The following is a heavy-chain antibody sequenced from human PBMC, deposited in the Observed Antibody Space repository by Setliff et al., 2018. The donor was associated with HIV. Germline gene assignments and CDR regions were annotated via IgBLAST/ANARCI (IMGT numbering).Heavy chain of an antibody. CDR3: ARECRDGYNCYALDI. V-gene: IGHV4-61*02. CDR1: GGSISSSSYY. D-gene: IGHD5-12*01. CDR2: IYTSGST. Sequence: SETLSLTCTVSGGSISSSSYYWSWIRQPAGKGLEWIGRIYTSGSTNYNPSLKSRVTMSVDTSKNQFSLKLSSVTAADTAVYYCARECRDGYNCYALDIWGQGTMVTVSS. J-gene: IGHJ3*02.